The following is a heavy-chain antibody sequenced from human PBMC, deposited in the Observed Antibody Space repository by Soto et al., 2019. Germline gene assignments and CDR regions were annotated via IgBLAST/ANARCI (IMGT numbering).Heavy chain of an antibody. J-gene: IGHJ4*02. D-gene: IGHD6-19*01. Sequence: GGSLGLSCAASGFTFTSYAMSWVRKTPGKGLEWVSAISGSGTNTDYADTVKGRFTISRDNSKKTLYLQMDNLGVGDTAIYYCAKTPGMRGWFDWWGQGTQVTVSS. CDR3: AKTPGMRGWFDW. V-gene: IGHV3-23*01. CDR1: GFTFTSYA. CDR2: ISGSGTNT.